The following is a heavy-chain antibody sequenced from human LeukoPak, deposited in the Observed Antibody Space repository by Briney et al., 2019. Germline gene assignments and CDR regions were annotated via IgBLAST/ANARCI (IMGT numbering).Heavy chain of an antibody. CDR1: GFTFSSYE. J-gene: IGHJ6*02. D-gene: IGHD4-17*01. CDR3: AREGDATVTMPVVGMDV. V-gene: IGHV3-48*03. CDR2: ISSSGSTI. Sequence: GGSLRLSCAASGFTFSSYEMNWVRQAPGKGLEWVSYISSSGSTIYYADSVKGRFTISRDNAKNSLYLQMYSLRAEDTAVYYCAREGDATVTMPVVGMDVWGQGTTVTVSS.